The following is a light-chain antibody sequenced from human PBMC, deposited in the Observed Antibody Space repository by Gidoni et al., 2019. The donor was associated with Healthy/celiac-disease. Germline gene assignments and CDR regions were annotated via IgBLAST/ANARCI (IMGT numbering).Light chain of an antibody. J-gene: IGLJ3*02. CDR1: KLGAKY. V-gene: IGLV3-1*01. CDR2: QDS. CDR3: QAWDSRV. Sequence: SYELTQPPSVSVSPGQTASITCSGDKLGAKYACWYQPKPGQSPVLVIYQDSKRPSGIPERFSGSNSGNTATLTISGTQAMDEADYYCQAWDSRVFGGGTKLTVL.